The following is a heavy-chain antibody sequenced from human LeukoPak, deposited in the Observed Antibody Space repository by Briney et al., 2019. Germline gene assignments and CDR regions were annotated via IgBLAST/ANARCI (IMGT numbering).Heavy chain of an antibody. CDR3: VKVSEIAVAGSYWYFDL. CDR2: ISWDGGST. J-gene: IGHJ2*01. CDR1: GFTFDDYT. Sequence: PGGSLRLSCAASGFTFDDYTMHWVRQAPGKGLEWVSLISWDGGSTYYADSVKGRFTISRDNSKNSLYLQMNSLRTEDTALYYCVKVSEIAVAGSYWYFDLWGRGTLVTVSS. V-gene: IGHV3-43*01. D-gene: IGHD6-19*01.